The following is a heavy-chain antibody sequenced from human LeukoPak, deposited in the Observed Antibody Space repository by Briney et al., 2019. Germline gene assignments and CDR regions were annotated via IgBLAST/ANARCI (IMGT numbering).Heavy chain of an antibody. CDR3: AKTRGYSNSWYDY. J-gene: IGHJ4*02. Sequence: GGSLRLSRAASGFTFSSYAMSWVRQAPGKGLEWVSGITGGAGSTHYADSVKGRFTISRDNSNNTLYLQMNSLRAEDTAVYYCAKTRGYSNSWYDYWGQGTLVTVSS. CDR1: GFTFSSYA. CDR2: ITGGAGST. V-gene: IGHV3-23*01. D-gene: IGHD6-13*01.